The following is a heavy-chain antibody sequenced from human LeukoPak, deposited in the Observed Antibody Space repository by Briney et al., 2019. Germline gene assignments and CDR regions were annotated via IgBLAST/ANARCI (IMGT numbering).Heavy chain of an antibody. CDR3: ARLNPTIGPHNCFDY. V-gene: IGHV4-39*07. CDR1: GGSTRSSSYY. J-gene: IGHJ4*02. D-gene: IGHD2-8*01. CDR2: IYYSGTT. Sequence: PSETLSLTCTVSGGSTRSSSYYWGWIRQPPGKGLEWIANIYYSGTTYYKPSLKSRVTISVDTSKNQFSLKLSSVTAADTAVYYCARLNPTIGPHNCFDYWGQGTLVTVSS.